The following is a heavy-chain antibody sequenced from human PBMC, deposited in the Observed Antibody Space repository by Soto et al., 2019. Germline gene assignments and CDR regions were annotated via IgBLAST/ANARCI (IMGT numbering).Heavy chain of an antibody. CDR2: IYYSGNT. D-gene: IGHD2-2*01. J-gene: IGHJ5*02. V-gene: IGHV4-39*01. Sequence: QLLLQESGPGLVKPSETLSLTCTVSGGSISSSTYYWGWIRQPPGKGLEWIGSIYYSGNTYYNPSLKSRVTMSVDTSKNEFSLNLSSVTAADTAVYYCVRRVPAATWWFDPWGQGTLVTVSS. CDR3: VRRVPAATWWFDP. CDR1: GGSISSSTYY.